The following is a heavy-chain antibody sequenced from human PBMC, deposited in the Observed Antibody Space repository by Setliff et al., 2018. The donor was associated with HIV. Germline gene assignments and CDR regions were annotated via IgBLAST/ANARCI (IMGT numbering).Heavy chain of an antibody. CDR3: ARVKRTSAYDY. Sequence: EASVKVSCKASGGSFSSYAITWVRQAPGQRLEWMGGIVPIFGTTNYAQKFQGRVTITADESTSTAYMELSSLRSEDTAVYYCARVKRTSAYDYWGQGTLVTVSS. V-gene: IGHV1-69*13. D-gene: IGHD2-2*01. CDR1: GGSFSSYA. CDR2: IVPIFGTT. J-gene: IGHJ4*02.